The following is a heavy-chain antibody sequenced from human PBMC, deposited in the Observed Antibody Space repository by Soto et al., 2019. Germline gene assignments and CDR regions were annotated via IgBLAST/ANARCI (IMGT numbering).Heavy chain of an antibody. CDR3: ARQLYYYDSSGYHDAFDI. Sequence: GASVKVSCKASGYTFTSYDINWVRQATGQGLEWMGWMNPNSGNTGYAQKFQGRVTMTRNTSISTAYMELSSLRSEDTAVYYCARQLYYYDSSGYHDAFDIWAQGTMVTVSS. J-gene: IGHJ3*02. CDR1: GYTFTSYD. CDR2: MNPNSGNT. V-gene: IGHV1-8*01. D-gene: IGHD3-22*01.